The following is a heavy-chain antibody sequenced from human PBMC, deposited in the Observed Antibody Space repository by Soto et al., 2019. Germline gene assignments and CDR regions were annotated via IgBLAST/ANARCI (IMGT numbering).Heavy chain of an antibody. CDR3: ARQGISGSYYRSNWFDP. Sequence: PGESLKISCKGSGYSFTSYWIGWVRQMPGKGLEWMGIIYPGDSDTRYSPSFQGQDTISADKSISTAYPQWSSLKASDTAMYYCARQGISGSYYRSNWFDPWGQGTLVTVSS. J-gene: IGHJ5*02. CDR1: GYSFTSYW. V-gene: IGHV5-51*01. CDR2: IYPGDSDT. D-gene: IGHD1-26*01.